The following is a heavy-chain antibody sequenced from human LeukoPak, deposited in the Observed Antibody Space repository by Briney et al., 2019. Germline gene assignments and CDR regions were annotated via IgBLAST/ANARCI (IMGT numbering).Heavy chain of an antibody. CDR1: GGSISSYY. V-gene: IGHV4-59*01. CDR2: IYYSGST. Sequence: SETLSLTCTVSGGSISSYYWSWIRQPPGKGLEWIGYIYYSGSTNYNPSLKSRVTISVDTSKNQFSLKLSSVTAADTAVYYCARSDPCSGGSCYEYYFDYWGQGTLVTVSS. CDR3: ARSDPCSGGSCYEYYFDY. J-gene: IGHJ4*02. D-gene: IGHD2-15*01.